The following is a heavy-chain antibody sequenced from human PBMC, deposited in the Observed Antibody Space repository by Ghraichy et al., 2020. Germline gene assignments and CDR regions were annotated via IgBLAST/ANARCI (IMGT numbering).Heavy chain of an antibody. D-gene: IGHD3-10*01. V-gene: IGHV4-30-4*01. CDR1: GGSVSSGTYY. J-gene: IGHJ4*02. Sequence: SETLSLTCTVSGGSVSSGTYYWSWIRQPPGKGLEWIGYIYYSGSTYYNPSLKSRVSISLDTSKNQFSLKLSSVTAADTAVFYCASNYYGSGRHDYWGQGTLVTVSS. CDR2: IYYSGST. CDR3: ASNYYGSGRHDY.